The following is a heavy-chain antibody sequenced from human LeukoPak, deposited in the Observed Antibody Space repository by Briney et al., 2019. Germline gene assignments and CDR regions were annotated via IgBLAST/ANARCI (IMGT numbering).Heavy chain of an antibody. D-gene: IGHD2-2*01. CDR2: ITNKTNGGTT. CDR1: GFIFSPAW. V-gene: IGHV3-15*01. CDR3: ARGLCTSSSCYQGPFDF. J-gene: IGHJ4*02. Sequence: GGSLRLSCEASGFIFSPAWMTWVRQAPGKGLEWVGHITNKTNGGTTDYAAPVKGRFIISRDDSKKTLYLQMNRLRTEDTAVYYCARGLCTSSSCYQGPFDFWGLGTLVTVSS.